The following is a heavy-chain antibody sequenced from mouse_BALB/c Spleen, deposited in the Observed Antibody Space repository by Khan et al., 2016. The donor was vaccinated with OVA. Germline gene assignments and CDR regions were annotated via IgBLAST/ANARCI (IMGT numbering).Heavy chain of an antibody. J-gene: IGHJ4*01. Sequence: MQLEESGPELMKPGASVKISCKASAYSFTSYYMYWVKQSHGKSLEWIGCIDPFNGGTTYNQTFKGKATLTVDKSSSTAYMHLSTLTSEDSAVYYCARRTLDYWGQGTSVTVSS. CDR3: ARRTLDY. V-gene: IGHV1S135*01. CDR2: IDPFNGGT. CDR1: AYSFTSYY.